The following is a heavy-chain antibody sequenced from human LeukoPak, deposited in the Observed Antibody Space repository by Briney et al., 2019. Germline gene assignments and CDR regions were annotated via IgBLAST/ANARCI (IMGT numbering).Heavy chain of an antibody. CDR3: ARDRHTYSSSLDPEIFDY. CDR1: GFTLSSYW. V-gene: IGHV3-7*01. J-gene: IGHJ4*02. Sequence: GGSLRLSCAASGFTLSSYWMSWVRQAPGKGLEWVANIKQEGSEKYYVDSVKGRFTISRDNAKNSLYLQMNSLRAEDTAVYYCARDRHTYSSSLDPEIFDYWGQGTLVTVSS. CDR2: IKQEGSEK. D-gene: IGHD6-6*01.